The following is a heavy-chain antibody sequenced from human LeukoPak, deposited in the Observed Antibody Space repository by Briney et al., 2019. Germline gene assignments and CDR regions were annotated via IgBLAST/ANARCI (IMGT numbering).Heavy chain of an antibody. CDR2: IYYSGST. CDR1: GGSISSSRVH. V-gene: IGHV4-39*01. Sequence: SETLSLTCAVSGGSISSSRVHWGWIRQPPGKGLEWIGNIYYSGSTDYNPSLKSRVTISIDTSKNQFSLRLTSVTAADTAVYYCASLGKYYDFLSGYYKEGDWFGPWGQGTLVIVSS. J-gene: IGHJ5*02. D-gene: IGHD3-3*01. CDR3: ASLGKYYDFLSGYYKEGDWFGP.